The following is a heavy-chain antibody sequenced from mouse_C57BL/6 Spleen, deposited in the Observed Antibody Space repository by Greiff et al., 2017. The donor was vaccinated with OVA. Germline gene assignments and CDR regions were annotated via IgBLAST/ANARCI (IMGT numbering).Heavy chain of an antibody. Sequence: VQLQQSGAELVRPGASVKLSCTASGFNIKDDYMHWVKQRPEQGLEWIGWIDPENGDTESASKFQGKAPITADTSSNTAYLQLSSLTSEDTAVYYCTYYGNYEYFDVWGTGTTVTVAS. D-gene: IGHD2-1*01. CDR3: TYYGNYEYFDV. V-gene: IGHV14-4*01. J-gene: IGHJ1*03. CDR2: IDPENGDT. CDR1: GFNIKDDY.